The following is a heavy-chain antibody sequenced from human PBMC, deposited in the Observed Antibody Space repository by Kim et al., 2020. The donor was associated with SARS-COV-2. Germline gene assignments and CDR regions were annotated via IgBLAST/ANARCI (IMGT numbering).Heavy chain of an antibody. J-gene: IGHJ3*01. CDR1: GFTFSSYW. CDR3: ARLRF. Sequence: GGSLRLSCAVSGFTFSSYWMTWVRQAPGKGLEWVANIKEDGSEKYYVDSVKGRFTISRDNAKNSLYLQMNSLRAEDTAVYYCARLRFWGQRTMVTVSS. V-gene: IGHV3-7*01. CDR2: IKEDGSEK.